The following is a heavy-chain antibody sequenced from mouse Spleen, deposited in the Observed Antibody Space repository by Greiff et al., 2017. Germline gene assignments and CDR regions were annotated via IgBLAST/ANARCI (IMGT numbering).Heavy chain of an antibody. J-gene: IGHJ3*01. D-gene: IGHD1-1*01. CDR1: GFSLTSYG. Sequence: QVQLQQSGPGLVQPSQSLSITCTVSGFSLTSYGVHWVRQSPGKGLEWLGVIWSGGSTDYNAAFISRLSISKDNSKSQVFFKMNSLQADDTAIYYCARKGGSPFAYWGQGTLVTVSA. CDR3: ARKGGSPFAY. CDR2: IWSGGST. V-gene: IGHV2-2*01.